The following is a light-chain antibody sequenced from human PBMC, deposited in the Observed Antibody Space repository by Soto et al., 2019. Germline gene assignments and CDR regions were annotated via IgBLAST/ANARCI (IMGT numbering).Light chain of an antibody. CDR2: KAS. Sequence: DIQMTQSPSTLSASVGDRVTITCRASQSISFWLAWYRQKPGKAPNLLIYKASTLESGVPSRFSGSGSGTEFTLTISSLQPDDFASYYCQQYHSYPLTFGQGTKVEIK. V-gene: IGKV1-5*03. CDR1: QSISFW. CDR3: QQYHSYPLT. J-gene: IGKJ2*01.